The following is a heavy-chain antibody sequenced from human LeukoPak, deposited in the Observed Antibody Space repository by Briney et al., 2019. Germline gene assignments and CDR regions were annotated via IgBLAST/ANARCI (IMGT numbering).Heavy chain of an antibody. CDR1: GYTFTGYY. CDR3: ARAYDILTGYYNPGTY. V-gene: IGHV1-18*04. D-gene: IGHD3-9*01. Sequence: ASVKVSCKASGYTFTGYYMHWVRQAPGQGLEWMGWISAYNGNTNYAQKLQGRVTMTTDTSTSTAYMELRSLRSDDTAVYYCARAYDILTGYYNPGTYWGQGTLVTVSS. J-gene: IGHJ4*02. CDR2: ISAYNGNT.